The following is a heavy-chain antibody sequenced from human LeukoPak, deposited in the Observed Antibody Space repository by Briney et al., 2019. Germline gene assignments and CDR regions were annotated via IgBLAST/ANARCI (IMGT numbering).Heavy chain of an antibody. D-gene: IGHD4-11*01. J-gene: IGHJ4*02. CDR1: GGSISSGDYY. V-gene: IGHV4-30-4*08. CDR2: IYYSGST. CDR3: ARGLSXDYSTG. Sequence: PSETLSLTCTVSGGSISSGDYYWSWIRQPPGKGLEWIGYIYYSGSTYYNPSLKSRVTISVDTSKNQFSLKLSSVTAADTAVYYCARGLSXDYSTGXGQGTLVTXXX.